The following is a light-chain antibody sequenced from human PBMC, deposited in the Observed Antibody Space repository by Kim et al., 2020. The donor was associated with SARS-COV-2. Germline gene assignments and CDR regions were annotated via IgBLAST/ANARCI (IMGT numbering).Light chain of an antibody. CDR3: QQANSFPRT. J-gene: IGKJ5*01. CDR1: QDISDW. V-gene: IGKV1D-12*01. CDR2: GAS. Sequence: DIQMTQSPSSVSASVGDRVTISCRASQDISDWLAWYQQKPGKAPKLLIYGASSLQSGVPSRFSGSGSGTDFTLTISSLQPEDFATYYCQQANSFPRTFGQGTRLEIK.